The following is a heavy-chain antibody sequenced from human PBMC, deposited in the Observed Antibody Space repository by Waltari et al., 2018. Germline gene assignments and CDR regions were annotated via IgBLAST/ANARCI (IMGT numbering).Heavy chain of an antibody. V-gene: IGHV4-38-2*01. CDR1: GYFISSGYH. D-gene: IGHD3-22*01. J-gene: IGHJ4*02. CDR3: ASSPGRYYYDSSGYQTLYFDY. CDR2: IYYTGTT. Sequence: QVQLQESGPGLVKPSETLSLTCAVSGYFISSGYHWGWIRQPPGKGLEWIGSIYYTGTTYYNPSLKSRVTISVDRSKNQFSLKLSSVTAADTAVYYCASSPGRYYYDSSGYQTLYFDYWGQGTLVTVSS.